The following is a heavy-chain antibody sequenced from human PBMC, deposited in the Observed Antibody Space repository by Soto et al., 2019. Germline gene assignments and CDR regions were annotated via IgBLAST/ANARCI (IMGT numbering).Heavy chain of an antibody. CDR1: GFTFSSYA. Sequence: GGSLRLSCAASGFTFSSYAMSWVRQAPGKGLEWVSAISGSGGSTYYADSVKGRFTISRDNSKNTLYLQMNSLRAEDTAVYYCAKDFSDGWLLHYYYYGMDVWGQGTTVTVSS. J-gene: IGHJ6*02. CDR2: ISGSGGST. D-gene: IGHD3-22*01. CDR3: AKDFSDGWLLHYYYYGMDV. V-gene: IGHV3-23*01.